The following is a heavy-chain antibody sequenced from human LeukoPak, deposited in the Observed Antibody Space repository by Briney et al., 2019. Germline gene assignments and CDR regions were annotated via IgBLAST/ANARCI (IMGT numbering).Heavy chain of an antibody. CDR2: IAHDGTR. V-gene: IGHV4-4*02. D-gene: IGHD1-26*01. Sequence: NPSETLSLTCGVSGGSIDSTNYWSWVRQAPGRGLEWIGEIAHDGTRNYNSSLRSRVAMSFDRANNYFSLSLTAVTAADTALYYCASKKTSGSNYFDCWGQGTLVTVSS. CDR1: GGSIDSTNY. J-gene: IGHJ4*02. CDR3: ASKKTSGSNYFDC.